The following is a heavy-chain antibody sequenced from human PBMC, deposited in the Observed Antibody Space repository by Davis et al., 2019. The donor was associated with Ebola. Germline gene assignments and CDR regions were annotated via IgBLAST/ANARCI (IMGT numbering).Heavy chain of an antibody. Sequence: GESLKISCAASGFTFRSYWMHWVRQAPGKGLVWVSRIDTDGSGTSYADSVRGRFTISRDNAKNTLYLQMNNVRAEDTAVYYCAPRLRAQELVPFDNWGPGTLVTVSS. CDR1: GFTFRSYW. CDR2: IDTDGSGT. CDR3: APRLRAQELVPFDN. J-gene: IGHJ4*02. V-gene: IGHV3-74*01. D-gene: IGHD3-10*01.